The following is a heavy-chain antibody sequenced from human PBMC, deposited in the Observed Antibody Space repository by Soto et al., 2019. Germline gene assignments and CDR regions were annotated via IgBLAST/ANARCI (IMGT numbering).Heavy chain of an antibody. D-gene: IGHD1-1*01. V-gene: IGHV3-74*01. J-gene: IGHJ4*02. CDR1: XFTFSSHW. CDR3: ARDNNWSYDY. Sequence: LXLSCAAYXFTFSSHWMHWVRQAPGKGLVWVSHIGPDGSSTRDADSVQGRFTISRDNSRNTLYLQMNSLRDEDTAVYYCARDNNWSYDYWGQGILVTVSS. CDR2: IGPDGSST.